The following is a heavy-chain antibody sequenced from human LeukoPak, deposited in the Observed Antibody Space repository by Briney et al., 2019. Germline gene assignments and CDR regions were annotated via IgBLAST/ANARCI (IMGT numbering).Heavy chain of an antibody. CDR2: TYYRSKWYR. D-gene: IGHD3-16*02. CDR3: ARDLSGIFDP. J-gene: IGHJ5*02. CDR1: GDSVPDNRAA. Sequence: SQTLSLTCAISGDSVPDNRAAWNWIRQSPSRGLEWLGRTYYRSKWYRDYAVSVKTRIAINPDTSKSQFFLQVNSVTPEDTAVYYCARDLSGIFDPWGQGTLVTVSS. V-gene: IGHV6-1*01.